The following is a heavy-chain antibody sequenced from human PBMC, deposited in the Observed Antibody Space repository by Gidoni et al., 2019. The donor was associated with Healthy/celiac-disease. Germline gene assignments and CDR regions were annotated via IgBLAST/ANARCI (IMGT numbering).Heavy chain of an antibody. Sequence: QLQLQESGPGLVKPSETLSLPCTDSGGSISSSSYYWGWIRQPPGKGLEWIGSIYYSGSTYYNPSLKSRVTISVDTSKNQFSLKLSSVTAADTAVYYCARRTWGYDSSGYYNWFDPWGQGTLVTVSS. CDR2: IYYSGST. CDR1: GGSISSSSYY. CDR3: ARRTWGYDSSGYYNWFDP. V-gene: IGHV4-39*01. D-gene: IGHD3-22*01. J-gene: IGHJ5*02.